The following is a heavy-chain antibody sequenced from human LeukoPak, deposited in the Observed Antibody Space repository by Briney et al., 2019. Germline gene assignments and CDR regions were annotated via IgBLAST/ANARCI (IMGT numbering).Heavy chain of an antibody. CDR3: ARRGGSSWPPFDY. Sequence: GGSLRLSCAASGFTFNSYWMSWVRQAPGKGLEWVANIKQDGSEKYYVDSVKGRFTISRDNAKNSLYLQMNSLRAEDTAVYYCARRGGSSWPPFDYWGQGTLVTVSS. CDR2: IKQDGSEK. D-gene: IGHD6-13*01. CDR1: GFTFNSYW. V-gene: IGHV3-7*01. J-gene: IGHJ4*02.